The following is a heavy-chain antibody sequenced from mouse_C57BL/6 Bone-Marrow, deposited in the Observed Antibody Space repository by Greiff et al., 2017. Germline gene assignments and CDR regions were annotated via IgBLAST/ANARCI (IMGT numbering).Heavy chain of an antibody. Sequence: DVMLVESGGGLVKPGGSLKLSCAASGFTFSSYAMSWVRQTPEKRLEWVATISDGGSYTYYPDNVKGRFTISRDNAKNNLYLQMSHLKSEDTAMYYCARDLWLRRRDYAMDYWGQGTSVTVSS. V-gene: IGHV5-4*01. CDR1: GFTFSSYA. CDR3: ARDLWLRRRDYAMDY. D-gene: IGHD2-2*01. CDR2: ISDGGSYT. J-gene: IGHJ4*01.